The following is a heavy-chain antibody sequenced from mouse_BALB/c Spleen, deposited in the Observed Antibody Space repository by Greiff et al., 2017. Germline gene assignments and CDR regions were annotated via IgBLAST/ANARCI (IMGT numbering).Heavy chain of an antibody. V-gene: IGHV1-14*01. Sequence: VQLQQSGPELVKPGASVKMSCKASGYTFTSYVMHWVKQKPGQGLEWIGYINPYNDGTKYNEKFKGKATLTSDKSSSTAYMELSSLTSEDSAVYYCARYYDYDPYYFDYGGQGTTRTVSS. CDR1: GYTFTSYV. J-gene: IGHJ2*01. D-gene: IGHD2-4*01. CDR3: ARYYDYDPYYFDY. CDR2: INPYNDGT.